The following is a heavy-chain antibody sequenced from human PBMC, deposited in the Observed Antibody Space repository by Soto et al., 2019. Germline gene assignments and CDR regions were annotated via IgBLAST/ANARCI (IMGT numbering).Heavy chain of an antibody. D-gene: IGHD3-16*01. J-gene: IGHJ4*02. V-gene: IGHV3-23*01. CDR1: GFTFSSYA. CDR2: ITSSGGII. CDR3: AKLPGYSWGYFDY. Sequence: EVQLLESGGGLVQPGGSLRLSCAASGFTFSSYAMSWVRQAPGKGLEWVSAITSSGGIIYYADSVKGRFTISRDNSKNTLYLQMNSLGAEDTAVYFCAKLPGYSWGYFDYWGQGTLVTVSS.